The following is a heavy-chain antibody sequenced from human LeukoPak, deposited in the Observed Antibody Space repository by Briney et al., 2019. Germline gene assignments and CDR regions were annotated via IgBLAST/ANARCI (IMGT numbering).Heavy chain of an antibody. V-gene: IGHV1-2*02. J-gene: IGHJ4*02. Sequence: ASVKVSCKTSGYTFTRYLIHWVRQAPGQGFEWLGWIHANSGDTNYAQKFQGRVTMTRDTSISTAYMELSRLRSDDTAVYFCASSPLGSYYFDHWGQGSLVTVSS. CDR3: ASSPLGSYYFDH. CDR1: GYTFTRYL. D-gene: IGHD3-10*01. CDR2: IHANSGDT.